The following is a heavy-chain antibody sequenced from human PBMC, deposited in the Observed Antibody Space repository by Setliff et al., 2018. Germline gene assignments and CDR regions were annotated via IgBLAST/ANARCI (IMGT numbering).Heavy chain of an antibody. CDR3: ARGTGRSWSLDP. CDR2: ISGSAGSI. J-gene: IGHJ5*02. Sequence: PGGSLRLSCAASRFTFSDYATSWVRQAPGKGLEWVSTISGSAGSIHLADSVKGRFTISRDNSKSTLYLQMNSLRAEDTAVYYCARGTGRSWSLDPWGQGTLVTVSS. CDR1: RFTFSDYA. V-gene: IGHV3-23*01. D-gene: IGHD6-13*01.